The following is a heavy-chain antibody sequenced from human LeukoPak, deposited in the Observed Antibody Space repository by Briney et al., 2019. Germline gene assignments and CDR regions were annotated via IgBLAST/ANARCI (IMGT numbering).Heavy chain of an antibody. V-gene: IGHV7-4-1*02. D-gene: IGHD3-22*01. J-gene: IGHJ4*02. CDR2: INTNTGNP. CDR3: ARDVYYYDSSGYYRYFDY. Sequence: ASVKVSCKASGYTFTSYAMNWVRQAPGQGLEWMGWINTNTGNPTYAQGFTGRFVFSLDTSVSTAYLQISSLKAEDTAVYYCARDVYYYDSSGYYRYFDYWGQGTLVTVSS. CDR1: GYTFTSYA.